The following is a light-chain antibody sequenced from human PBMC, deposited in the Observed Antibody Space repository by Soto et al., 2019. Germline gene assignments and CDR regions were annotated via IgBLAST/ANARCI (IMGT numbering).Light chain of an antibody. CDR1: QSVSSTL. CDR2: GVS. CDR3: QHYGDSSWT. V-gene: IGKV3-20*01. Sequence: EIVLTQSPVALSLSPGERATLSCRASQSVSSTLLTWYQQKPGQAPRLLIYGVSSRATGIPDRFSGSGSGTDFTLISSRLEPEDFAVYFCQHYGDSSWTFGQGTRVEIK. J-gene: IGKJ1*01.